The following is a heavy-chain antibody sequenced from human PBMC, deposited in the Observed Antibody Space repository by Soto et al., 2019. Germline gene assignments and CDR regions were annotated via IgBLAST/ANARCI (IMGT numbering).Heavy chain of an antibody. CDR2: INHSGST. V-gene: IGHV4-34*01. D-gene: IGHD3-10*01. CDR1: GGSFSGYY. Sequence: SETLSLTCAVYGGSFSGYYWSWIRQPPGKGLEWIGEINHSGSTNYNPSLKSRVTISVDTSKNQFSLKLSSVTAADTAVYYCARGRAQYYYGPGRYYKVRYYYYYIDVWGKGTTVTVSS. J-gene: IGHJ6*03. CDR3: ARGRAQYYYGPGRYYKVRYYYYYIDV.